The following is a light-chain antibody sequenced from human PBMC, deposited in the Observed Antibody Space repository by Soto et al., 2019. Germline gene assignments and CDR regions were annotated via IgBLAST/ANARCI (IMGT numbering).Light chain of an antibody. J-gene: IGLJ1*01. CDR1: SNDVGLYNL. CDR2: EVS. V-gene: IGLV2-14*02. Sequence: QSALTQPASVSGSPGQSIIISCAGTSNDVGLYNLVSWYQRLPGKAPKLIIYEVSERPSGVPDRFSGSKSGNTASLTVSGLQAEDEAHYYCNSYAGTSNVFGTGTKLTVL. CDR3: NSYAGTSNV.